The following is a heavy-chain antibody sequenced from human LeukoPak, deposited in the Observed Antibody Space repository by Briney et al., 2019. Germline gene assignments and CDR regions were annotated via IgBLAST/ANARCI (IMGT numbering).Heavy chain of an antibody. J-gene: IGHJ4*02. V-gene: IGHV3-23*01. CDR1: GFTFSTYA. CDR2: ISGSGGRT. CDR3: AKANWDDEYIFTN. Sequence: GGSLRLSCAASGFTFSTYAMGWVRQAPGKGLDWVSAISGSGGRTYYADSVKGRFTISRDNSKNTLYVQMNSLRAEDTAVYYCAKANWDDEYIFTNWGQGTLVTVSS. D-gene: IGHD1-1*01.